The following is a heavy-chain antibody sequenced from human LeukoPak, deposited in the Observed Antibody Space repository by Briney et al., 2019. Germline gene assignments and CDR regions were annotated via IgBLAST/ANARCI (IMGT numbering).Heavy chain of an antibody. Sequence: KSSETLSLTCTVSGGSVSSGSYYWSWIRQPPGKGLEWIGYIYYSGSTNYNPSLKSRVTISVDTSKNQFSLKLSSVTAADTAVYYCARDHISGGYYGSGDGMDVWGQGTTVTVSS. CDR3: ARDHISGGYYGSGDGMDV. J-gene: IGHJ6*02. V-gene: IGHV4-61*01. CDR1: GGSVSSGSYY. D-gene: IGHD3-10*01. CDR2: IYYSGST.